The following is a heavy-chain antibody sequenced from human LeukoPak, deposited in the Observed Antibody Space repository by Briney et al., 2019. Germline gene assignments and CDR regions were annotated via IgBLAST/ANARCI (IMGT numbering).Heavy chain of an antibody. CDR3: AALGADYDILTGYSRLGYYGMDV. Sequence: PGGPLRLSCAASGFTFSSYEMNWVRQAPGKGLEWVSYISSSGSTIYYADSVKGRFTISRDNAKNSLYLQMNSLRAEDTAVYYCAALGADYDILTGYSRLGYYGMDVWGKGTTVTVSS. J-gene: IGHJ6*04. D-gene: IGHD3-9*01. V-gene: IGHV3-48*03. CDR1: GFTFSSYE. CDR2: ISSSGSTI.